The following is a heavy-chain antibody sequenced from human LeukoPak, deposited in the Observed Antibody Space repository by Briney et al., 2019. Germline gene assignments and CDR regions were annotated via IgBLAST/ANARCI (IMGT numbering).Heavy chain of an antibody. V-gene: IGHV1-46*01. CDR3: ARDIPDNYYFDY. D-gene: IGHD5-24*01. J-gene: IGHJ4*02. Sequence: ASVKVSCKASGYTFTSCYMHWVRQAPGQGLEWMGIINPSGGSTSYAQKFQGRVTMTRDTSTSTVYMELSSLRSEDTAVYYCARDIPDNYYFDYWGQGTLVTVSS. CDR2: INPSGGST. CDR1: GYTFTSCY.